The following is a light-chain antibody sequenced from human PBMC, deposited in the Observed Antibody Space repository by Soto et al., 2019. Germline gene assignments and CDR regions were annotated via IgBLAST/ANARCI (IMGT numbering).Light chain of an antibody. V-gene: IGLV2-14*03. CDR2: DVS. J-gene: IGLJ2*01. CDR1: SSDIGGYNY. CDR3: SSYTINNIVL. Sequence: QSALTQPASVSGSPGQSITISCTGTSSDIGGYNYVSWYQHHPGKAPKLMIYDVSDRPSGVSSRFSGSKSGDTASLTISGLQAEDEADYYCSSYTINNIVLFGGGTKLTVL.